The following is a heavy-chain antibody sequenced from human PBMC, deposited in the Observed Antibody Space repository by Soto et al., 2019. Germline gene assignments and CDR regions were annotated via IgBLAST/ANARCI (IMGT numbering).Heavy chain of an antibody. V-gene: IGHV3-23*01. Sequence: VQVLESGGGLVQPGGSLRLSCAATGFTFNIYAISWVRQVPGKGLEWLSTISNSGNTYSADSVMGRLTISRDNSKNTVYLQMNSLRAEDTAVYYCAKILGVSAWSFDYWGRGTLVTVSS. CDR2: ISNSGNT. CDR3: AKILGVSAWSFDY. J-gene: IGHJ4*02. CDR1: GFTFNIYA. D-gene: IGHD3-10*01.